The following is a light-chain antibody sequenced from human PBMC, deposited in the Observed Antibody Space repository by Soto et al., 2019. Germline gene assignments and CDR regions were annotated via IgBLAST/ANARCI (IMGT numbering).Light chain of an antibody. CDR1: KSDIGSNY. V-gene: IGLV1-47*01. Sequence: QSVLTQPPSASGAPGQRVTFSCSGSKSDIGSNYVFWYQQLPGMAPKLLIYRNSQRPSGVPDRFSGSKSGTSASLAISGLRSEDEADYYCKSWHDSLNGQVFGTGTKVTVL. CDR3: KSWHDSLNGQV. CDR2: RNS. J-gene: IGLJ1*01.